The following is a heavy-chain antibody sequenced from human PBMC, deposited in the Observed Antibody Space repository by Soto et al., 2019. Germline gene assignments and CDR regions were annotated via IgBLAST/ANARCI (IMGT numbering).Heavy chain of an antibody. Sequence: QVQLVESGGGVVQPGRSLRLSCAASGFTFSSYGMHWVRQAPGKGLEWVAVISYDGSNKYYADSVKGRFTISRDNSKNTLYLQMNSLRAEDTAVYYCAKGPPFDYWGQGTLVTVSS. V-gene: IGHV3-30*18. CDR2: ISYDGSNK. CDR3: AKGPPFDY. CDR1: GFTFSSYG. J-gene: IGHJ4*02.